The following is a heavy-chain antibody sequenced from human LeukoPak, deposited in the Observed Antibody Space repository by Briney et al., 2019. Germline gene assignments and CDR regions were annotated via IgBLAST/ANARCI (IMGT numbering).Heavy chain of an antibody. V-gene: IGHV4-59*12. J-gene: IGHJ4*02. CDR3: ARGSSSSSSAGYFDY. CDR2: ISHSGST. Sequence: SETLSLTCSVSGGSISSSYWGWIRQSPGKGLEWIGYISHSGSTRSNPSLKSRVTISLLTSKSQFSLELSSVTAADTAVYYCARGSSSSSSAGYFDYWGQGTLVTVSS. D-gene: IGHD6-6*01. CDR1: GGSISSSY.